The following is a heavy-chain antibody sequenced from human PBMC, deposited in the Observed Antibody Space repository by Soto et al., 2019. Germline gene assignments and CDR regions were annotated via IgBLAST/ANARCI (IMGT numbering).Heavy chain of an antibody. CDR2: ISYDGSNK. V-gene: IGHV3-30*18. CDR1: GFTFSSYG. Sequence: QVQLVESGGGVVQPGRSLRLSCAASGFTFSSYGMHWVRQAPGKGLEWVAVISYDGSNKYYADSVKGRFTISRDNSKNTLYLQMNSLRAEDTAVYYCAKDQSTYGYYGMGVWGQGTTVTVSS. J-gene: IGHJ6*02. D-gene: IGHD2-8*01. CDR3: AKDQSTYGYYGMGV.